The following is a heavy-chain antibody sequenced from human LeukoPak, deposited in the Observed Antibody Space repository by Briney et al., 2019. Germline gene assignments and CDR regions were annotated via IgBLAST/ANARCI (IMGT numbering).Heavy chain of an antibody. CDR3: ARAPEYSGSYADY. V-gene: IGHV4-30-2*01. D-gene: IGHD1-26*01. CDR2: IYHSGST. CDR1: GVSISSGGYY. Sequence: PSQTLSLTCTVSGVSISSGGYYWSWIRQPPGKGLEWIGYIYHSGSTYYNPSLKSRVTISVDRSKNQFSLKLSSVTAADTAVYYCARAPEYSGSYADYWGQGTLVTVSS. J-gene: IGHJ4*02.